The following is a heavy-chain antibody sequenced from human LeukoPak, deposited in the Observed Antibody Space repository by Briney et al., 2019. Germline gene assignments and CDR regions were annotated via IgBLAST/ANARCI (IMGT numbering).Heavy chain of an antibody. J-gene: IGHJ6*03. CDR1: GFTFSSYPFSTDA. D-gene: IGHD2-15*01. CDR3: AKGVEDSGIYYYYYMDV. V-gene: IGHV3-23*01. CDR2: VICSGVST. Sequence: GGALRLSCAAPGFTFSSYPFSTDARSWVRQAPGKGRERGSAVICSGVSTYYADSVKGRFTISRDNSKTTLYLPMTGLRAEDTAVSYCAKGVEDSGIYYYYYMDVWGKGTTVTVSS.